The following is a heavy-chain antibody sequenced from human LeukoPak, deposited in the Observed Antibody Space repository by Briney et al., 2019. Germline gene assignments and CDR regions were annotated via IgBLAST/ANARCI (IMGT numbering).Heavy chain of an antibody. V-gene: IGHV3-7*01. CDR1: GFTFSNFW. CDR3: ARDYDILTGPHGGMDV. J-gene: IGHJ6*02. CDR2: IKQDETEK. D-gene: IGHD3-9*01. Sequence: GGSLRLSCTASGFTFSNFWMGWVRQASGKGLEWVANIKQDETEKFYLGSVKGRFTISRDNAKNSLYLQMNSLRAEDTAVYYCARDYDILTGPHGGMDVWGQGTTVTVSS.